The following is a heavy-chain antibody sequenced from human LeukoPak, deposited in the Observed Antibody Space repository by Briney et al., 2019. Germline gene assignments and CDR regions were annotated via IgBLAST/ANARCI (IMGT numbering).Heavy chain of an antibody. Sequence: AGGSLRLSCAASGFTFSSYAMSWVRQAPGKGLEWVSAISGSGGSTYYADSVKGRFTISRDNSKNTLYLQMNSLRAEDTAVYYCARALRVGATPTDYWGQGTLVTVSS. J-gene: IGHJ4*02. CDR1: GFTFSSYA. CDR2: ISGSGGST. V-gene: IGHV3-23*01. D-gene: IGHD1-26*01. CDR3: ARALRVGATPTDY.